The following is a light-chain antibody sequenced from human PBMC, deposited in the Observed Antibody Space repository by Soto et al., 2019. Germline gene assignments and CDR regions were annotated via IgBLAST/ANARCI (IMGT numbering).Light chain of an antibody. V-gene: IGLV2-11*01. Sequence: QSVLTQPRSVSGSPGQSVTISCTGTTSDVGGYTFVSWYQHHPGKDPKLLIYDVNKRPSGVPDRCSGSKSVNTASLTISGLQAEDEADYFCCSYAGTYTWVFGGGTKVTVL. CDR1: TSDVGGYTF. J-gene: IGLJ3*02. CDR2: DVN. CDR3: CSYAGTYTWV.